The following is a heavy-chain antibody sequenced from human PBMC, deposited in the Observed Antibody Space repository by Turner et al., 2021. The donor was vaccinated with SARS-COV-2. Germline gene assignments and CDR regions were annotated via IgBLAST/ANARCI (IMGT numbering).Heavy chain of an antibody. Sequence: EVQLVESGGGLVQPGGSLRLSCAASGFTFSNSDMNWVHQVPGKGLEWVSGVSWNGSRTHYADSVKGRFIISRDNSRNTLYLQTNSLRTRGYTYDAVADYWGQGTLVTVSS. J-gene: IGHJ4*02. CDR3: ADY. CDR2: VSWNGSRT. V-gene: IGHV3-35*01. D-gene: IGHD5-18*01. CDR1: GFTFSNSD.